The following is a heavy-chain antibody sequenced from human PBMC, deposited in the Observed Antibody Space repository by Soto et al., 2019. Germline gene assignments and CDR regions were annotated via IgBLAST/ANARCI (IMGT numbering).Heavy chain of an antibody. V-gene: IGHV5-51*01. CDR2: IYPGDSDT. CDR3: ARLNYGSGSYYPYSYDMDV. Sequence: PGESLKISCKGSGYSFTNYWIGWVRQMPGKGLEWMGIIYPGDSDTRYSPSLQGQVTISADKSISTAYLQWSSLKASDTAMYYCARLNYGSGSYYPYSYDMDVWGQGTTVTVSS. D-gene: IGHD3-10*01. J-gene: IGHJ6*02. CDR1: GYSFTNYW.